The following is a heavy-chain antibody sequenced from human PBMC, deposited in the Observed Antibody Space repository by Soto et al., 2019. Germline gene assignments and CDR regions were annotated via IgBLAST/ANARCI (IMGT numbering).Heavy chain of an antibody. J-gene: IGHJ4*02. D-gene: IGHD2-2*01. Sequence: GGSLRLSCAASGFTFSSYSMNWVRQAPGKGLEWVSSISSSSSYIYYADSVKGRFTIPRDNAKNSLYLQMNSLRAEDTAVYYCAREYCSSTSCYSGYWGQGTLVTVSS. CDR2: ISSSSSYI. CDR3: AREYCSSTSCYSGY. CDR1: GFTFSSYS. V-gene: IGHV3-21*01.